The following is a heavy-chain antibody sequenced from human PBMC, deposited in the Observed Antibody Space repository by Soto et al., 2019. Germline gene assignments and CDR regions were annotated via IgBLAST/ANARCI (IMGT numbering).Heavy chain of an antibody. J-gene: IGHJ4*02. CDR3: AKDPIGSGFFRFDD. Sequence: PVGSLRLSCAASGFPFSSYGMHWVRQAPGKGLEWVSGITGSSGNTYGADSVKGRFTISRDNSKNTLYLEMNSLRAEDTAVYYCAKDPIGSGFFRFDDWGQGTLVTVSS. D-gene: IGHD6-19*01. CDR2: ITGSSGNT. V-gene: IGHV3-23*01. CDR1: GFPFSSYG.